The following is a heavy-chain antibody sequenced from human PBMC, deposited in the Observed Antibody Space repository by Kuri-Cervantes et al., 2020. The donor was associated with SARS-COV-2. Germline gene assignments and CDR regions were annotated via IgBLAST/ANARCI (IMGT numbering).Heavy chain of an antibody. V-gene: IGHV2-5*01. CDR2: IYWNDDK. CDR3: AHMSYDYVWGSYRYPYFDY. Sequence: SCPTLVKPTQTLTLTCTFSGFSLSTSGVGVGWIRQPPGKALEWLALIYWNDDKRYSPSLKSRLTITKDTSKNQVVLTMTNMDPVDTATYYCAHMSYDYVWGSYRYPYFDYWGQGTLVTVSS. J-gene: IGHJ4*02. D-gene: IGHD3-16*02. CDR1: GFSLSTSGVG.